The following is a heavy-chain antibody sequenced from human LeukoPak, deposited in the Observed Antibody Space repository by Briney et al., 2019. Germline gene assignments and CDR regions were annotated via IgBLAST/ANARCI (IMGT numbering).Heavy chain of an antibody. Sequence: PGGSLRLSCAASGFTLRSSAMSRVRPAPGKGLEWVSAISGDGGTISYADSVKGRFTISRDNSKNTLYLQMNSLRAEDTAVYYCAKDRPRITIFGGITPDFDYWGQGTLVTVSS. CDR2: ISGDGGTI. D-gene: IGHD3-3*01. J-gene: IGHJ4*02. CDR1: GFTLRSSA. V-gene: IGHV3-23*01. CDR3: AKDRPRITIFGGITPDFDY.